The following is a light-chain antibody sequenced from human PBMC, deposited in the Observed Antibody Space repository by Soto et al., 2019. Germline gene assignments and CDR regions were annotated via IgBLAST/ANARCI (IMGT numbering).Light chain of an antibody. CDR2: DVS. CDR1: SNDVGAYNY. Sequence: QSALTQPASVSGSPGQSITVSCTGTSNDVGAYNYVSWYQQHPGTAPKLMIYDVSNRPSGVPNRFSGSKSGNTASLTISGLQAEDEADYYCTSYTSSRTYVFGTGTKLTVL. V-gene: IGLV2-14*03. CDR3: TSYTSSRTYV. J-gene: IGLJ1*01.